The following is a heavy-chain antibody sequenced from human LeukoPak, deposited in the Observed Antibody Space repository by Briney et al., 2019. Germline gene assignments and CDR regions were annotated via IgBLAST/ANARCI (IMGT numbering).Heavy chain of an antibody. CDR2: INAGNGNT. CDR1: GYTFTSYA. CDR3: AREGRQFRYYDFWSGSGNWFDP. V-gene: IGHV1-3*01. Sequence: GASVKVSCKASGYTFTSYATHWVRQAPGQRLEWMGWINAGNGNTKYSQKFQGRVTITRDTSASTAYMELSSLRSEDTAVYYCAREGRQFRYYDFWSGSGNWFDPWGQGTLVTVSS. D-gene: IGHD3-3*01. J-gene: IGHJ5*02.